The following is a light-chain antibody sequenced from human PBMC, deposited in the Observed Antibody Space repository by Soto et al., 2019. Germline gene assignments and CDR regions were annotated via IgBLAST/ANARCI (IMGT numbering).Light chain of an antibody. V-gene: IGLV2-11*01. Sequence: QSARTQPRSVSGSPGQSVTISCTGTSSDVGGYNYVSWYQQHPGKAPKLMIYDVSKRPSGVPDRFSGSKSGNTASLTISGLQAEDEADYYCCSYAGSYTPFYVFGTGTRSPS. CDR1: SSDVGGYNY. CDR2: DVS. J-gene: IGLJ1*01. CDR3: CSYAGSYTPFYV.